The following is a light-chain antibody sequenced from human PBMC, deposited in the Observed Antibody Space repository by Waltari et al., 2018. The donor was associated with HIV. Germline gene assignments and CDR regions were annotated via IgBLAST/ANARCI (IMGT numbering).Light chain of an antibody. CDR3: QQVNGYPLT. V-gene: IGKV1-9*01. CDR2: ATS. Sequence: IQLTQSPYFLPASIGDRVTITCRASQNIYSYLVWYQQKPGRAPQVLIYATSTLQSGVPSRFSGSGSGTEFALTITNLQPDDFATYYCQQVNGYPLTFGGGTKVEIK. CDR1: QNIYSY. J-gene: IGKJ4*01.